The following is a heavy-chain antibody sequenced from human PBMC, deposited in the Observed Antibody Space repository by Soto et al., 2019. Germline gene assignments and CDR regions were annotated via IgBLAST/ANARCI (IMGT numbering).Heavy chain of an antibody. D-gene: IGHD5-18*01. CDR1: GGSVSSGSYY. CDR2: IYYSGST. J-gene: IGHJ4*02. CDR3: AGVATDTAMVYYFNY. Sequence: PSETLSLTCTVSGGSVSSGSYYWSWTRQPPGKGLEWIGYIYYSGSTNYNPSLKSRVTISVDTTKNQFSLKLSSVTAADTAVYYCAGVATDTAMVYYFNYWGQGTLVTVSS. V-gene: IGHV4-61*01.